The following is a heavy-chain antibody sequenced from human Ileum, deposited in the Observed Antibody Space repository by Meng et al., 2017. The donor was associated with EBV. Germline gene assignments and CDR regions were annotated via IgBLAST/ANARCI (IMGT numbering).Heavy chain of an antibody. D-gene: IGHD1-26*01. CDR1: GVSISSGVYH. Sequence: QLQESGPALVKSSQTLPLTCAVSGVSISSGVYHWSWIRQPPGKGLEWIGCSGGTYYNPSLKSRLTISVDTSKNQFSLKLDSATAADTAVYYCAIYAVGGSGQGYWGQGTLVTVSS. V-gene: IGHV4-30-4*01. CDR2: CSGGT. J-gene: IGHJ4*02. CDR3: AIYAVGGSGQGY.